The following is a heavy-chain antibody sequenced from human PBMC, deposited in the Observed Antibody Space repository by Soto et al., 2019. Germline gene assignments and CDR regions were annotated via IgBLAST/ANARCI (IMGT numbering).Heavy chain of an antibody. V-gene: IGHV4-30-2*01. Sequence: SSETLSLTCAVSGGSISSGGYSWSWIRQPPGKGLEWIGYIYHSGSTYYNPSLKSRVTISVDRSKNQFSLKLSSVTAADTAVYYCARARSSGYYYNWFDTWGQGTLVTVSS. CDR3: ARARSSGYYYNWFDT. CDR1: GGSISSGGYS. CDR2: IYHSGST. D-gene: IGHD3-22*01. J-gene: IGHJ5*02.